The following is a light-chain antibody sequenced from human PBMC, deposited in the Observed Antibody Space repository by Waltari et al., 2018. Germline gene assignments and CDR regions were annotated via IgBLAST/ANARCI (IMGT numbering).Light chain of an antibody. J-gene: IGKJ5*01. CDR2: WAS. CDR1: QSLFFGASGKNY. CDR3: QQYSSSPIT. V-gene: IGKV4-1*01. Sequence: DILLTKSPDSLAVSLGERATIDCWSSQSLFFGASGKNYLAWYQQKPGQPPKVLIYWASTREAGVPERISGSGSGAHFTLTVDSLQAEDVAVYYCQQYSSSPITFGQGTRLEI.